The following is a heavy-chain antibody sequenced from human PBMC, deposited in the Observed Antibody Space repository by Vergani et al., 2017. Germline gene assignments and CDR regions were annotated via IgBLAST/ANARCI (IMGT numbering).Heavy chain of an antibody. D-gene: IGHD6-13*01. J-gene: IGHJ6*02. V-gene: IGHV3-30*18. CDR2: ISYDGSNK. CDR3: AKDRIYSSSPLLDVMDV. Sequence: QVQLVESGGGVVQPGRSLRLSCAASGFTFSSYGMHWVRQAPGKGLEWVAVISYDGSNKYYADSVKGRFTISRDNSKNTLYLQMNSLRAEDTAVYYCAKDRIYSSSPLLDVMDVWGQGP. CDR1: GFTFSSYG.